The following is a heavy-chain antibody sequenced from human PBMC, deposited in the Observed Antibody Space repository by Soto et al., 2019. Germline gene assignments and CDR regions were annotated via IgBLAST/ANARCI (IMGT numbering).Heavy chain of an antibody. J-gene: IGHJ6*02. CDR3: TREYDILTGYLRYYYYGMDV. CDR1: GFTFGDYA. D-gene: IGHD3-9*01. V-gene: IGHV3-49*03. CDR2: IRSKAYGGTT. Sequence: GSLRLSCTASGFTFGDYAMSWFRQAPGKGLEWVGFIRSKAYGGTTEYAASVKGRFTISRDDSKSIAYLQMNSLKTEDTAVYYCTREYDILTGYLRYYYYGMDVWGQGTTVTVSS.